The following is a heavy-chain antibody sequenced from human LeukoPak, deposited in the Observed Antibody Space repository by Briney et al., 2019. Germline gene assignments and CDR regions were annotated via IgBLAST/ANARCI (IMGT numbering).Heavy chain of an antibody. J-gene: IGHJ4*02. CDR1: GGSISSYY. V-gene: IGHV4-59*12. CDR2: IYYSGST. CDR3: ARGYGGNFDY. Sequence: SETLSLTCTVSGGSISSYYWSWIRQPPGKGLEWIGSIYYSGSTYYNPSLKSRVTTSVDTSKNQFSLKLSSVTAADTAVYYCARGYGGNFDYWGQGTLVTVSS. D-gene: IGHD4-23*01.